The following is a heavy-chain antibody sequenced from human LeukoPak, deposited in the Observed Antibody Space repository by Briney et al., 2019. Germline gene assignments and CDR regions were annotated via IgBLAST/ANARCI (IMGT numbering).Heavy chain of an antibody. V-gene: IGHV4-34*01. Sequence: SETLSLTCAVYGGSFSGYYWSWIRQPPGKGLEWIGEINHGGSTNYNPSPKSRVTISVDTSKNQFSLKLSSVTAADTAVYYCASPMSKYYDFWSGYSQNDAFDIWGQGTMVTVSS. CDR1: GGSFSGYY. CDR3: ASPMSKYYDFWSGYSQNDAFDI. D-gene: IGHD3-3*01. CDR2: INHGGST. J-gene: IGHJ3*02.